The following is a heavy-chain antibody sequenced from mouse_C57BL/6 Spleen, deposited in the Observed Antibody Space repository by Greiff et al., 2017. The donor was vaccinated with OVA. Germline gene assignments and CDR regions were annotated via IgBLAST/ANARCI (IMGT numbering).Heavy chain of an antibody. CDR1: GYTFTDYE. CDR2: IDPETGGT. J-gene: IGHJ2*01. Sequence: QVQLKESGAELVRPGASVTLSCKASGYTFTDYEMHWVKQTPVHGLEWIGAIDPETGGTAYNQKFKGKALLTADKSSSTAYMELRSLTSEDSAVYYCTGTTWYFDYWGQGTTLTVSS. D-gene: IGHD3-3*01. V-gene: IGHV1-15*01. CDR3: TGTTWYFDY.